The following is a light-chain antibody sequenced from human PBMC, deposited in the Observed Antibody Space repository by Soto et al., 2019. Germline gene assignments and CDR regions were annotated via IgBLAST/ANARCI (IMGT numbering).Light chain of an antibody. CDR1: QNVSSN. Sequence: EIVLTQSPATLSVSPGERATLSCRASQNVSSNLAWYQQKPGQAPRLLIYGASTRATGVPARFSGSRSGTEFTLTINSLQSEDFAVYYCQRYNNWPLTFGGGTKV. J-gene: IGKJ4*01. CDR3: QRYNNWPLT. V-gene: IGKV3-15*01. CDR2: GAS.